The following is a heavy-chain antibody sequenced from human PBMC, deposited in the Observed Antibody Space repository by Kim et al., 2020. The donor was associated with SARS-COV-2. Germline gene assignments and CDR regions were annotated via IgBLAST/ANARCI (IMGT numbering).Heavy chain of an antibody. D-gene: IGHD1-26*01. Sequence: ASVKVSCKASGYTFTSYGISWVRQAPGQGLEWMGWISAYNGNTNYAQKLQGRVTMTTDTSTSTAYMELRSLRSDDTAVYYCARHSWWELPLYYYYGMDVWGQGTTVTVSS. J-gene: IGHJ6*02. CDR2: ISAYNGNT. CDR1: GYTFTSYG. V-gene: IGHV1-18*04. CDR3: ARHSWWELPLYYYYGMDV.